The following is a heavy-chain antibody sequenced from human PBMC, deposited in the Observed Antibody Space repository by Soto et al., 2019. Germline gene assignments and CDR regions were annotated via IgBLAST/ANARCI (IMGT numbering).Heavy chain of an antibody. CDR3: ARDRSLAAAGTGYYYYGMDV. Sequence: GGSLRLSCAASGFTFSSYDMHWVRQATGKGLEWVSAIGTAGDTYYPGSVKGRFTISRENAKNSLYLQMNSLRAEDTAVYYCARDRSLAAAGTGYYYYGMDVWGQGTTVTVSS. CDR2: IGTAGDT. V-gene: IGHV3-13*01. J-gene: IGHJ6*02. CDR1: GFTFSSYD. D-gene: IGHD6-13*01.